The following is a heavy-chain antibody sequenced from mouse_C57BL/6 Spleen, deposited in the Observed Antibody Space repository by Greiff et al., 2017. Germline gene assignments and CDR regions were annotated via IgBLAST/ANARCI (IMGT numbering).Heavy chain of an antibody. V-gene: IGHV1-62-2*01. Sequence: QVQLQQSGAELVKPGASVKLSCKASGYTFTEYTIHWVKQRSGQGLEWIGWFYPGSGSIKYNEKFKDKATLTADKSSSTVYKELSRLTSEDSAVYFCARHESPPYDGYAWFAYWGQGTLVTVSA. CDR2: FYPGSGSI. CDR3: ARHESPPYDGYAWFAY. CDR1: GYTFTEYT. J-gene: IGHJ3*01. D-gene: IGHD2-3*01.